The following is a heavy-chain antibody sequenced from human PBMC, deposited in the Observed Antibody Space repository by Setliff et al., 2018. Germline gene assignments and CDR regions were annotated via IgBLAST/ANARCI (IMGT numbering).Heavy chain of an antibody. J-gene: IGHJ3*02. CDR3: ARASAKYEGGAFDI. V-gene: IGHV1-46*01. CDR1: GYTFTSYY. D-gene: IGHD1-26*01. CDR2: INPSGGST. Sequence: ASVKVSCKASGYTFTSYYVHWVRQAPGQGLESMGMINPSGGSTFYAQNFQGGVTMTRDTSTSTVYMELSSLRSDDTAVYYCARASAKYEGGAFDIWGQGTMVTVSS.